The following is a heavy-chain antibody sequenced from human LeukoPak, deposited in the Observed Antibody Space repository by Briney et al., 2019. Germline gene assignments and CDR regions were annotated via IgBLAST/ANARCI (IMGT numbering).Heavy chain of an antibody. Sequence: GGSLRLSCIASGFTFSDACMSWVRQAPGKGLEWVARIESYSDGGTADYAAPVKGRFTISRDDAKNTLFLQMNSLRAEDTAVYYCQIAPHIGGSGFPLDFDYWGQGTLVTVSS. D-gene: IGHD3-22*01. V-gene: IGHV3-15*04. CDR1: GFTFSDAC. J-gene: IGHJ4*02. CDR3: QIAPHIGGSGFPLDFDY. CDR2: IESYSDGGTA.